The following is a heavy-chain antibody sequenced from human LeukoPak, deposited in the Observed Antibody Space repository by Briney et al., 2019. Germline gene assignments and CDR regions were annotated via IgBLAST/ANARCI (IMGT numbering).Heavy chain of an antibody. Sequence: PGGSLRLSCAASGFTFDDYAMHWVRQAPGKGLEGVSGISWNSGSKDYADSVKGRFTISRDKAKKTLYLQMNRLRDEDMALYYCAKGGSSGLYFDYWGQGTLVTLSS. CDR3: AKGGSSGLYFDY. J-gene: IGHJ4*02. CDR1: GFTFDDYA. V-gene: IGHV3-9*03. D-gene: IGHD6-19*01. CDR2: ISWNSGSK.